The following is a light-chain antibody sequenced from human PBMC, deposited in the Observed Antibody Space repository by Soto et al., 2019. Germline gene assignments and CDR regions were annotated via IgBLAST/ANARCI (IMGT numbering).Light chain of an antibody. CDR1: QSVSAY. V-gene: IGKV3-11*01. CDR2: DAS. J-gene: IGKJ1*01. Sequence: EIVLTQSPATLSLSPGERATLSCRASQSVSAYLAWYQQKPGQAPRLLIYDASNRATGIPARFSGSGSGTAFTLTINSLEPEDFAVYYCQHRSNWPRTFGQGTQVEIK. CDR3: QHRSNWPRT.